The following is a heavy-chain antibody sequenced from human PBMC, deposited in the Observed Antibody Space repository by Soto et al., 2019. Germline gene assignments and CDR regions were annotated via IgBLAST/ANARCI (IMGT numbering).Heavy chain of an antibody. D-gene: IGHD5-18*01. J-gene: IGHJ1*01. CDR1: GGTFSSFA. Sequence: QVQLVQSGAEVKKPGSSVKVSCKASGGTFSSFAISCVRQAPGQGLEWMGGIIPIFGTANYAQKFQGRVTITADESTSTAYMEVSSLRSEDTSVDYCAGEVYSALRLAEYFQHWGQGTLVTVSS. CDR2: IIPIFGTA. CDR3: AGEVYSALRLAEYFQH. V-gene: IGHV1-69*12.